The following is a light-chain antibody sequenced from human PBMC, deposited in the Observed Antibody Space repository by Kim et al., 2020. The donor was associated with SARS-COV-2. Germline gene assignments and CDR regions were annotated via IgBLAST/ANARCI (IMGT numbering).Light chain of an antibody. V-gene: IGLV7-46*01. CDR2: DTT. Sequence: PGGTVTLPCGSSSGAVTSGQFTDWVQQKPGQAPTTLIYDTTRRHSWTPARFSGSFLGGEAALTLSSAQAEDEADYYCLVSHSGTRVFGTGTQLTVL. CDR3: LVSHSGTRV. J-gene: IGLJ3*02. CDR1: SGAVTSGQF.